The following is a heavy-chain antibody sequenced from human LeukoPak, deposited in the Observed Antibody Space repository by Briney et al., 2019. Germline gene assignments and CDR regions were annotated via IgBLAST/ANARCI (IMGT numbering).Heavy chain of an antibody. CDR1: GGSISSYY. D-gene: IGHD3-3*01. CDR2: IYYSGST. Sequence: PSETLSLTCTVSGGSISSYYWSWIRQPPGKGLEWIGYIYYSGSTNYNPSLKSRVTISVDTSENQFSLKLTSVTAADTAVYYCARGWSGVPYWFDPWGQGTLVTVSS. J-gene: IGHJ5*02. CDR3: ARGWSGVPYWFDP. V-gene: IGHV4-59*01.